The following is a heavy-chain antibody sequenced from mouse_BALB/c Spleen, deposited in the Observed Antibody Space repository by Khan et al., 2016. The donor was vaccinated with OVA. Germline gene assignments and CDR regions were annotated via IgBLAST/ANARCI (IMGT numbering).Heavy chain of an antibody. V-gene: IGHV9-3-1*01. CDR1: GYTFTNYG. CDR2: INTYTGEP. D-gene: IGHD1-1*02. CDR3: ASGGYWYFDV. Sequence: QIQLVQSGPELKKPGATVKISCKASGYTFTNYGMNWVKQAPGKGLKWMGWINTYTGEPTYVDDFKGRFAFSLETSASTAYLQINNLKNEDTATYFCASGGYWYFDVWGAGTTVTVSS. J-gene: IGHJ1*01.